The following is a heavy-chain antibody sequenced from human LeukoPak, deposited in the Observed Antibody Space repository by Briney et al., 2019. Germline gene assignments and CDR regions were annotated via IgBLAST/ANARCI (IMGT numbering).Heavy chain of an antibody. Sequence: SGPALVKPPQTLTLTCTFSGFSLSTSRMCVSWVRQPPGKALEWLARIDWDDDKYYSTSLRARLTISKDNSKNQVVLTMTNMDPVDTATYYCARILGQSRDYFDYWGQGTLVTVSS. V-gene: IGHV2-70*11. CDR3: ARILGQSRDYFDY. CDR2: IDWDDDK. J-gene: IGHJ4*02. CDR1: GFSLSTSRMC.